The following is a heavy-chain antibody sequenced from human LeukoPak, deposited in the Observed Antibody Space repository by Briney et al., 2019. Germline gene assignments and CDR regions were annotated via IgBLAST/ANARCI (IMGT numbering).Heavy chain of an antibody. CDR2: IYYSGST. CDR1: GGSISSYY. CDR3: ARVSLGGAMDY. D-gene: IGHD3-16*01. V-gene: IGHV4-59*01. J-gene: IGHJ4*02. Sequence: SETLSLTCTVSGGSISSYYWSWIRQPPGKGLEWIGYIYYSGSTNYNPSLKSRVTISVDTSKNQFSLKLSSVTAADTAVYYCARVSLGGAMDYWGQGTLVTVSS.